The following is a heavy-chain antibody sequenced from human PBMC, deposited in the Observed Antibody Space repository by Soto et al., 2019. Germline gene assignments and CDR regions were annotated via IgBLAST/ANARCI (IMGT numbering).Heavy chain of an antibody. Sequence: QVQLVQSGAEVKKPGSSVKVSCKASGGTFSSYAISWVRQAPGQGLEWMGGIIPIFGTANYAQKFQGRVTITADDSTRTAYMELSSLRSEDTAVYYCARERGGPQYYYYGMDVWGQGTTVTVSS. CDR1: GGTFSSYA. V-gene: IGHV1-69*01. CDR3: ARERGGPQYYYYGMDV. J-gene: IGHJ6*02. CDR2: IIPIFGTA.